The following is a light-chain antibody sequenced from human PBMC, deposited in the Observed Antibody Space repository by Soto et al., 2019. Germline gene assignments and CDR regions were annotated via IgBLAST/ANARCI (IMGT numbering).Light chain of an antibody. J-gene: IGLJ1*01. Sequence: VLNNPAYVSRSPGEAIAISCTGTRSDVGAYNYVSWYQQHPGKAPKLMISEVTNRPSGVSDRFSGSKSGNTASLTISGLQAEDEADYYCSSFTSRFTFVFGTGTKVTVL. CDR1: RSDVGAYNY. CDR3: SSFTSRFTFV. CDR2: EVT. V-gene: IGLV2-14*01.